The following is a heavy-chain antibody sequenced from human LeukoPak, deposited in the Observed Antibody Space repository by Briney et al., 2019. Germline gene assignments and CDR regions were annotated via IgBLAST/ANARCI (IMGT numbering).Heavy chain of an antibody. CDR3: AKDRSAAGTGYYFDY. J-gene: IGHJ4*02. CDR2: ISYDVSNK. V-gene: IGHV3-30*18. CDR1: GFTFSSYG. Sequence: GGSLRLSSAASGFTFSSYGMPWVRQAPGQGMEWVAVISYDVSNKYYADSVKGRFTISRDNSKNTLYLQMNSLRAEDTAVYYCAKDRSAAGTGYYFDYWGQGTLVTVSS. D-gene: IGHD6-13*01.